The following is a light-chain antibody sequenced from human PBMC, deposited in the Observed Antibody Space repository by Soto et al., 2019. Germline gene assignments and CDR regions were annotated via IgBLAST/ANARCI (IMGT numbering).Light chain of an antibody. J-gene: IGLJ1*01. CDR1: SNDVGGYDF. V-gene: IGLV2-8*01. CDR2: EVN. Sequence: LTQPPSASGSPGQSVTISCTGTSNDVGGYDFVSWYQQHPGRAPKLIIVEVNKWPSGVPDRFSASKSGNTASLTVSGLQAEDEADYYCSSYAGDNTYVFGTGTKVTVL. CDR3: SSYAGDNTYV.